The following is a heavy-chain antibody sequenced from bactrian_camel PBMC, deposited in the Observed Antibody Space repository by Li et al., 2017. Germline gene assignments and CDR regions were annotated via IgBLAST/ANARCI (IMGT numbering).Heavy chain of an antibody. CDR3: AARPASWAGPLCGGLVPYNA. V-gene: IGHV3S42*01. CDR2: IHSESAT. D-gene: IGHD6*01. CDR1: GYTYSKYS. Sequence: DVQLVESGGGSVQAGGSLRLSCVISGYTYSKYSMGWFRQAPGKEREGIAVIHSESATIYAESVRGLFTISKDNAKNILYLQMNNLKPEDTAVYYCAARPASWAGPLCGGLVPYNAWGQGTQVTVS. J-gene: IGHJ6*01.